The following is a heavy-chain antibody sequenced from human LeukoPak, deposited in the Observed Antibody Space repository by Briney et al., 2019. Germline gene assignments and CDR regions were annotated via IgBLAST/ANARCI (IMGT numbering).Heavy chain of an antibody. CDR1: GGSISSYY. J-gene: IGHJ4*02. Sequence: PSETLSLTCSVSGGSISSYYWSWIRQPAGKGREGIGRINTTGDTDYNPFLKSRVTMSVDTSKNPFSLKQSSVTAADTAVYYCARDARGWSGFDYWGQGTLVTVSS. CDR3: ARDARGWSGFDY. D-gene: IGHD3-3*01. V-gene: IGHV4-4*07. CDR2: INTTGDT.